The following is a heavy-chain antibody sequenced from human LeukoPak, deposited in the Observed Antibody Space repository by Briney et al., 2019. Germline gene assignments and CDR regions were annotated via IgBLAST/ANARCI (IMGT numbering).Heavy chain of an antibody. V-gene: IGHV3-21*01. CDR2: ISSSSTYI. Sequence: GGSLRLSCAASGFTFSSYSMNWVRQAPGKGLEWVSSISSSSTYIYSADSLKGRFTISRDNAKNSLYLQMNSLRAEDTAVYYCARVLEAAAFDYWGQGTLVTVSS. D-gene: IGHD6-13*01. J-gene: IGHJ4*02. CDR1: GFTFSSYS. CDR3: ARVLEAAAFDY.